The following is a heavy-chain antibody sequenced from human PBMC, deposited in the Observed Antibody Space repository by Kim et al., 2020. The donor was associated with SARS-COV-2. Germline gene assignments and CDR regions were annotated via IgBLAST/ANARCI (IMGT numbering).Heavy chain of an antibody. Sequence: GGSLRLSCAASGFTFSDYYMTWIRQAPGKGLEWLSYISGSGSYTVYAESVKGRFSISRDNAKKSLYLQMNSLRAEDTAVYYCARVSSGSSSWYWFDAWGQGTLVTVSS. J-gene: IGHJ5*02. V-gene: IGHV3-11*05. CDR3: ARVSSGSSSWYWFDA. CDR1: GFTFSDYY. CDR2: ISGSGSYT. D-gene: IGHD6-13*01.